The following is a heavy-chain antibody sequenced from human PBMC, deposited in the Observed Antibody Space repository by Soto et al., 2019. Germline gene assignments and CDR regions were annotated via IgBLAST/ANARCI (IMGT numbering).Heavy chain of an antibody. D-gene: IGHD3-10*01. Sequence: ASETLSLTCAVYGGSFSGYYWSWIRQPPGKGLEWIGSIYYSGSTYYNPSLKSRVTISVDTSKNQFSLKLSSVTAADTAVYYCARGVGSGSYYNQYNWFDPWGQGTLVTVSS. CDR2: IYYSGST. CDR1: GGSFSGYY. CDR3: ARGVGSGSYYNQYNWFDP. V-gene: IGHV4-34*01. J-gene: IGHJ5*02.